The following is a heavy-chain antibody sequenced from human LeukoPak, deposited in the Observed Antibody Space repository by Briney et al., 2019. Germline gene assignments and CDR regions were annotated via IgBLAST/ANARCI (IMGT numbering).Heavy chain of an antibody. J-gene: IGHJ4*02. CDR2: IYYSGST. Sequence: SETLSLTCTVSGGSISSYYWSWIRQPPGKGLEWIGYIYYSGSTNYNPSLKSRVTTSVDTSKNQFSLKLSSVTAADTAVYYCARAKWLLPDYWGQGTLVTVSS. V-gene: IGHV4-59*01. D-gene: IGHD3-22*01. CDR1: GGSISSYY. CDR3: ARAKWLLPDY.